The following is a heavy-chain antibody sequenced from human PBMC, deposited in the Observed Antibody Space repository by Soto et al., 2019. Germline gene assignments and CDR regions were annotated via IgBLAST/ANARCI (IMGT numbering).Heavy chain of an antibody. J-gene: IGHJ3*01. Sequence: QVQLVQSGAELKKPGASVNISCQASGFTFSDTLINWVRQGPGQRLEWMGWINPANGNTRYSELFQGRVTISSLSSASTAYVALSDLTSEDTAVYYCAIDIVSVGPRANDAFDVWGQGTMITVSS. CDR2: INPANGNT. CDR1: GFTFSDTL. CDR3: AIDIVSVGPRANDAFDV. V-gene: IGHV1-3*01. D-gene: IGHD1-26*01.